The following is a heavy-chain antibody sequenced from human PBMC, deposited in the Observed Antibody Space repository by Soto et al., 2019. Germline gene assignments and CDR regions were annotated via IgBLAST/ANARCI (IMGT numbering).Heavy chain of an antibody. V-gene: IGHV1-2*02. CDR1: GYTFTGSY. CDR3: ARDEAVAGSYYYYYGMDV. D-gene: IGHD6-19*01. Sequence: ASVKVSCKASGYTFTGSYMHWVRQAPGQGLEWMGWINPNSGGTNYAQKFQGRVTMTRDTSISTAYMELSRLRSDDTAVYYCARDEAVAGSYYYYYGMDVWGQGTTVTVSS. CDR2: INPNSGGT. J-gene: IGHJ6*02.